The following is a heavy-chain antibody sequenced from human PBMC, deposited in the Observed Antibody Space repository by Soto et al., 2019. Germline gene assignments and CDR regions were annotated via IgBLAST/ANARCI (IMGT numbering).Heavy chain of an antibody. CDR1: GFTFSSYG. V-gene: IGHV3-30*18. D-gene: IGHD6-19*01. J-gene: IGHJ4*02. CDR2: ISYDGSNK. CDR3: AKDTQHPWYSSGWYPSIFAY. Sequence: GGSRRLSCAASGFTFSSYGMHWVRQAPGKGLEWVAVISYDGSNKYYADSVKGRFTISRDNSKNTLYLQMNSLRAEDTAVYYCAKDTQHPWYSSGWYPSIFAYWGQGTLVTVSS.